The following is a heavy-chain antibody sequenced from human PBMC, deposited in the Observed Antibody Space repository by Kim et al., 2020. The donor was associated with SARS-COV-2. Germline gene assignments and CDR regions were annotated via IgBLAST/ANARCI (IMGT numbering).Heavy chain of an antibody. CDR1: GFSFSSYA. CDR3: AREGNWYFDR. J-gene: IGHJ2*01. V-gene: IGHV3-23*01. D-gene: IGHD1-26*01. CDR2: TSGSGLTT. Sequence: GGSLRLSCAASGFSFSSYAMNWVRQARGKGLDWVSATSGSGLTTKYADSVKGRFTMSRDNSKNTLYLQMSSLRAEDTAIYYCAREGNWYFDRWGRGTLVTVSS.